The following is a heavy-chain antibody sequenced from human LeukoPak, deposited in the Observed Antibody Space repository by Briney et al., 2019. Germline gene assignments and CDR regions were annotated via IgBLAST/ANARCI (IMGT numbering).Heavy chain of an antibody. CDR3: AREYRGAYSSSSDAFDI. V-gene: IGHV3-74*01. D-gene: IGHD6-6*01. CDR1: GFTFSSYW. Sequence: PGGSLRLSCAASGFTFSSYWMHWVRQAPGKGLVWVSRINTDGSSTSYADSVKGRFTISRDNAKNTLYLQMNSLRAEDTAVYYCAREYRGAYSSSSDAFDIWGQGTMVTVSS. J-gene: IGHJ3*02. CDR2: INTDGSST.